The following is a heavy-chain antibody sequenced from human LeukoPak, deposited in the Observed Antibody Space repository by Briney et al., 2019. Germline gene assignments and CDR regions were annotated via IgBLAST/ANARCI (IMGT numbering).Heavy chain of an antibody. CDR2: IRYDGSNK. CDR3: ARDLDIVVVTATLYYYYSMDV. J-gene: IGHJ6*02. D-gene: IGHD2-21*02. Sequence: GGSLRLSCAASGFTFNTYGMHWVRQAPGKGLEWVAFIRYDGSNKNYADSVKGRFTISRDNSKNTLYLQMNSLRAEDTAVYYCARDLDIVVVTATLYYYYSMDVWGQGTTVTVSS. V-gene: IGHV3-30*02. CDR1: GFTFNTYG.